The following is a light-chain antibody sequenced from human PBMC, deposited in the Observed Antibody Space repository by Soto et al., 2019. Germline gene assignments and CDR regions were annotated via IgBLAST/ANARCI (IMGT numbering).Light chain of an antibody. V-gene: IGKV3-20*01. J-gene: IGKJ1*01. CDR3: QQYGSSGT. Sequence: EVVLTQSPGTLSLSPGESVTLSCRASQSVSGMYLAWYQQKPGQAPRLLIFGASNRATGIPDRFSGSGSGTDFTLTISRLEPEDFAVYYCQQYGSSGTFGQGTKVDI. CDR1: QSVSGMY. CDR2: GAS.